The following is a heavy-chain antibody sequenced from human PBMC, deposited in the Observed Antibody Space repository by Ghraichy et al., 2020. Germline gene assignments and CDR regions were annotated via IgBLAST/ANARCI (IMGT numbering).Heavy chain of an antibody. J-gene: IGHJ4*02. V-gene: IGHV1-2*02. CDR2: INPNSGGT. D-gene: IGHD1-26*01. Sequence: ASVKVSCKASGYTFTGYYMHWVRQAPGQGLEWMGWINPNSGGTNYAQKFQGRVTMTRDTSISTAYMELSRLRSDDTAVYYCARARVKYSGSYESFDYWGQGTLVTVSS. CDR3: ARARVKYSGSYESFDY. CDR1: GYTFTGYY.